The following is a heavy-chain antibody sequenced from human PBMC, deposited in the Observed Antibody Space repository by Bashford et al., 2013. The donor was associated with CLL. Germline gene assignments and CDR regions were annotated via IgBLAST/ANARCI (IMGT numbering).Heavy chain of an antibody. Sequence: ASVKVSCKASGYTFTSYDINWVRQASGQGLEWMGWMNPNSGNTGYAQKFQGRVTMTRNSSINTAYMELSSLTSDDTAIYFCAVGGYSYGNPGYFDYWGQGTLVTVSS. CDR1: GYTFTSYD. J-gene: IGHJ4*02. D-gene: IGHD5-18*01. V-gene: IGHV1-8*01. CDR3: AVGGYSYGNPGYFDY. CDR2: MNPNSGNT.